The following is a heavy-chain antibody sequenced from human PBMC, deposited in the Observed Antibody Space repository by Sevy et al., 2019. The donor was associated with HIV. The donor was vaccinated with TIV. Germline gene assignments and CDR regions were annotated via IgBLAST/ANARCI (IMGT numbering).Heavy chain of an antibody. CDR3: ARDLPPSATTVPHFDY. V-gene: IGHV3-48*03. CDR2: ISNRGSTI. D-gene: IGHD4-17*01. Sequence: GGSLRLSCTASGFTFSSYEMNWVRQAPGKGLEWVSYISNRGSTIHYSDFVKGRFTISRDNAKNSLYLQMNSLRAEDTAVYYCARDLPPSATTVPHFDYWGRGTLVTVSS. J-gene: IGHJ4*02. CDR1: GFTFSSYE.